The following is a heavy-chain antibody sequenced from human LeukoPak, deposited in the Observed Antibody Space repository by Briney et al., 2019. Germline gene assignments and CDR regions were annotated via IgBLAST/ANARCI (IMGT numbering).Heavy chain of an antibody. CDR1: GASISSSSYY. V-gene: IGHV4-39*07. Sequence: PSETLSLTCPVSGASISSSSYYWGWLRHPPGKGLEWIGSIYYSGSTYYNPSLKSLVTISVDTSKNQFSLKLSSVTAADTAVYYCARDGPEVRGVINWFDPWGQGTLVTVSS. CDR3: ARDGPEVRGVINWFDP. D-gene: IGHD3-10*01. J-gene: IGHJ5*02. CDR2: IYYSGST.